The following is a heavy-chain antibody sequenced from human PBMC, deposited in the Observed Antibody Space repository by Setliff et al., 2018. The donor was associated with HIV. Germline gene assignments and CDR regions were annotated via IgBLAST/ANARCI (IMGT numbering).Heavy chain of an antibody. D-gene: IGHD2-8*02. CDR2: INHSGST. CDR1: GGSFSAYY. J-gene: IGHJ4*02. Sequence: VTLSLTCAVYGGSFSAYYWSWIRQPPGKGLEWIGEINHSGSTNYNPSLKTRVTIMVDTSKNQFSLKLSSVTAADTAVYYCARQESYGNGGLYYFDYWGQGTLVTVSS. V-gene: IGHV4-34*01. CDR3: ARQESYGNGGLYYFDY.